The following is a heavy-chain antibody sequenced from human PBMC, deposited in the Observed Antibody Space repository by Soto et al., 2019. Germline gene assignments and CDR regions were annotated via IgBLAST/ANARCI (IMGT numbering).Heavy chain of an antibody. CDR1: GASITRGGYY. J-gene: IGHJ6*02. V-gene: IGHV4-31*03. CDR3: VRDTTRIRGMDV. Sequence: SETLSLTCTVSGASITRGGYYWTWVRQLPGRGLEWIGYTYYTGNTNYNPSLKSRLAISVDTSKNQFSPRLSSVTAADSALYYCVRDTTRIRGMDVWGPGTTVTVSS. CDR2: TYYTGNT. D-gene: IGHD1-26*01.